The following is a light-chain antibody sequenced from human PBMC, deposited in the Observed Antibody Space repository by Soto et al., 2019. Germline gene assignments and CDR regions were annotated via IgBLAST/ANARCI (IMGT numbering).Light chain of an antibody. J-gene: IGLJ3*02. CDR1: SGSVSAGYY. CDR2: TTN. V-gene: IGLV8-61*01. Sequence: QTVVTQEPSFSVSPGGTVTLTCGLSSGSVSAGYYPSWYQQTPGQAPRTLIYTTNTRSSGVPGRFSGSILGNKAALTITGAQADDESVYYCVLFMGSGIWVFGGGTKLTVL. CDR3: VLFMGSGIWV.